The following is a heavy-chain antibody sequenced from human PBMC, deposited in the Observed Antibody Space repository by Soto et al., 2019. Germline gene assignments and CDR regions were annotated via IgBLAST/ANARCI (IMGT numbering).Heavy chain of an antibody. D-gene: IGHD4-17*01. CDR2: ISASSSHK. Sequence: EVQLVESGGRLVKPVESLRLSCVASGFDFSYYTMNWVRQAPGKGLEWVSAISASSSHKYSADSVRGRFTFSRDNANNSLYLQMNNLRVEDTAVYYCARLRSDAFDIWGQGTLVTVSS. CDR3: ARLRSDAFDI. CDR1: GFDFSYYT. J-gene: IGHJ3*02. V-gene: IGHV3-21*02.